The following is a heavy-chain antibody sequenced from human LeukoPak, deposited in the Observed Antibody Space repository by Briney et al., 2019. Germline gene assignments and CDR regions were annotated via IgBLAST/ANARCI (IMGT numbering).Heavy chain of an antibody. Sequence: SETLSLTCTVSGYSISSSSYYWGWILQPPGKGLEWIGSMYDSGSSYYTPSLPSRTAISDESSQSQFPLNLKPVTAADTAVYFCHAIFGVIMTRDYWGQGILVTVSS. CDR1: GYSISSSSYY. J-gene: IGHJ4*02. CDR3: HAIFGVIMTRDY. D-gene: IGHD3-3*01. CDR2: MYDSGSS. V-gene: IGHV4-39*01.